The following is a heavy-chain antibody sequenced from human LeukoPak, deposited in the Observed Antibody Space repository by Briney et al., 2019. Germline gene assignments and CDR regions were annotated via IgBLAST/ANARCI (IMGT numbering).Heavy chain of an antibody. CDR1: GFTFSKYA. CDR3: AKDLEAVAGTIVNDY. D-gene: IGHD6-19*01. J-gene: IGHJ4*02. CDR2: IGASGGTT. V-gene: IGHV3-23*01. Sequence: GGSLRLSCAVSGFTFSKYAMNWVRQGPGKGLAWVSGIGASGGTTYYADSVQGRFTISRDNSKNTLYLQLNRLSADDTGVYFCAKDLEAVAGTIVNDYWGQGTLVTVSS.